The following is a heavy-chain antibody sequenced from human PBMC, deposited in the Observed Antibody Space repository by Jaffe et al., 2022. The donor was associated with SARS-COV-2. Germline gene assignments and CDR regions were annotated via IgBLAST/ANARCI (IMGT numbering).Heavy chain of an antibody. Sequence: EVQLVESGGGLVKPGGSLRLSCAASGFTFSSYSMNWVRQAPGKGLEWVSSISSSSSYIYYADSVKGRFTISRDNAKNSLYLQMNSLRAEDTAVYYCARSPIYSGSYYRGVGWFDPWGQGTLVTVSS. CDR1: GFTFSSYS. D-gene: IGHD1-26*01. CDR2: ISSSSSYI. CDR3: ARSPIYSGSYYRGVGWFDP. J-gene: IGHJ5*02. V-gene: IGHV3-21*01.